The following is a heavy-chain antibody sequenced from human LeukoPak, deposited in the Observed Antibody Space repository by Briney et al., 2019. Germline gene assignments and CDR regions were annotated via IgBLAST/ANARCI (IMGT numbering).Heavy chain of an antibody. D-gene: IGHD1-1*01. Sequence: SETLSLTCTVSGGSISSYYWSWIRQPPGKGLEWIGYIYYSGSTNYNPSLKSRVTISVDTSKNQFSLKLSSVTAADTAVYYCARLSAGWNDDAYYYYYGMDVWGQGTTVTVSS. V-gene: IGHV4-59*08. J-gene: IGHJ6*02. CDR3: ARLSAGWNDDAYYYYYGMDV. CDR1: GGSISSYY. CDR2: IYYSGST.